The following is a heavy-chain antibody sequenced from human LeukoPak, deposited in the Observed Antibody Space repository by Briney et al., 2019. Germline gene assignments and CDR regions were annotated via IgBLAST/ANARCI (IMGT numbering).Heavy chain of an antibody. CDR3: ARGLRNTILGGDYY. D-gene: IGHD3-3*01. Sequence: GGSLRLSCTASGFTFSSYAMSWVRQPPGKGLEWVSVISDSGGRTYYADSVKGRFTISRDNSKNTLYLQMNSLRAEDTAVYYCARGLRNTILGGDYYWGQGTLVTVYS. J-gene: IGHJ4*02. V-gene: IGHV3-23*01. CDR2: ISDSGGRT. CDR1: GFTFSSYA.